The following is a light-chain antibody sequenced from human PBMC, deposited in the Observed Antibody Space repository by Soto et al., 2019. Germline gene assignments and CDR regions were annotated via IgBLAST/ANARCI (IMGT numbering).Light chain of an antibody. CDR2: GAS. J-gene: IGKJ5*01. V-gene: IGKV3-20*01. Sequence: EILLTQYPGTLSLSPGERATLSCRASQSVSSSYLAWYQQKPGQAPRLLIYGASSRATGIPDRFSGSGSGTDFTLTISRLETEDFAVYYCQQYGSSHTITFGQGTRLEI. CDR3: QQYGSSHTIT. CDR1: QSVSSSY.